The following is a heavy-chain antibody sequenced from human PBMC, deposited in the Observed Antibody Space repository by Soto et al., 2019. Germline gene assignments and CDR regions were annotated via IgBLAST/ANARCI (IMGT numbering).Heavy chain of an antibody. CDR1: EFSFDDYA. CDR2: ITYTGVST. D-gene: IGHD6-13*01. CDR3: AKSSVWYPYFDS. J-gene: IGHJ4*02. V-gene: IGHV3-23*01. Sequence: GGSLRLSCAASEFSFDDYAMSWVHQAPGKGLEWVSSITYTGVSTYYADSVKGWFTISRDNSRDTLFLQMNSLRAEDTAIYYCAKSSVWYPYFDSWGQGTLVTVSS.